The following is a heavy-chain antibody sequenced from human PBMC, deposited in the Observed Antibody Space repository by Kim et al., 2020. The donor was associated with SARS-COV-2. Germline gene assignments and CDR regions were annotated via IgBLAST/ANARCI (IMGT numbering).Heavy chain of an antibody. CDR1: GEPSSRYY. D-gene: IGHD3-3*01. V-gene: IGHV4-34*01. CDR2: INHIGSV. CDR3: TRDAGIASFAVAGSAFYP. Sequence: SETLSLTCAVYGEPSSRYYWSWLRQPPGNGLQWIGEINHIGSVNYNPSLRGRVTISADTSKNQFSLKLESVTVADTAVYFCTRDAGIASFAVAGSAFYP. J-gene: IGHJ5*02.